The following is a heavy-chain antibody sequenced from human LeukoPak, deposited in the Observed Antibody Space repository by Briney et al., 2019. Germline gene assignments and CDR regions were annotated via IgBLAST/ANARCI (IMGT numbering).Heavy chain of an antibody. D-gene: IGHD6-6*01. CDR1: GFTFSSYW. CDR3: VREYSSPSGRCFDY. V-gene: IGHV3-74*01. Sequence: GSLRLSCVASGFTFSSYWMHWVRQDPRKGLVWVSRINGDGRNINYADSVRGRFTISRDNAKNTLYLQMNSLRAEDTAVYHCVREYSSPSGRCFDYWGLGTLVTVSS. CDR2: INGDGRNI. J-gene: IGHJ4*02.